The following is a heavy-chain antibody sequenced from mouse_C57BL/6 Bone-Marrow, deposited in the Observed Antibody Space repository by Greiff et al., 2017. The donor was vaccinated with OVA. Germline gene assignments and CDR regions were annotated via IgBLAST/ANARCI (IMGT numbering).Heavy chain of an antibody. CDR3: AREDLLRYYGMDY. CDR2: INPNNGGT. V-gene: IGHV1-26*01. D-gene: IGHD1-1*01. J-gene: IGHJ4*01. CDR1: GYTFTDYY. Sequence: VQLQQSGPELVKPGASVKISCKASGYTFTDYYMNWVKQSHGKSLEWIGDINPNNGGTSYNQKFKGKATLTVDKSSSTAYMDLRSLTSEDSAVYYFAREDLLRYYGMDYWGQGNSITVSS.